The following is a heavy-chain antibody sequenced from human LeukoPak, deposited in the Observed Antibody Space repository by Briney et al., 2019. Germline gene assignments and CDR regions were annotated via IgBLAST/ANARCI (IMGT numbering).Heavy chain of an antibody. Sequence: ASVKVSCKASGYTFTGYYMHWVRQAPGQGLEWMGWINPNSGGTNYAQKFQGRVTMTRDTSISTAYMELSRLGSDDTAVYYCASIEIAVAGTGVDYWGQGTLVTVSS. CDR3: ASIEIAVAGTGVDY. J-gene: IGHJ4*02. V-gene: IGHV1-2*02. CDR2: INPNSGGT. D-gene: IGHD6-19*01. CDR1: GYTFTGYY.